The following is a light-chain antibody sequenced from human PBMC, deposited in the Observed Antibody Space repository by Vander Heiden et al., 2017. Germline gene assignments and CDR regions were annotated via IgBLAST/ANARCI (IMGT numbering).Light chain of an antibody. CDR1: ALPKKY. CDR3: YSTDSSGNHWV. J-gene: IGLJ3*02. V-gene: IGLV3-10*01. Sequence: SYELTQPPSVSVSPGQTARITCSGDALPKKYAYWYQQKSGQAPLLVIYEDSKRPSGSPERFSGSSSGTMATLTISGAHVDDEADYYCYSTDSSGNHWVFGGGTKLTVL. CDR2: EDS.